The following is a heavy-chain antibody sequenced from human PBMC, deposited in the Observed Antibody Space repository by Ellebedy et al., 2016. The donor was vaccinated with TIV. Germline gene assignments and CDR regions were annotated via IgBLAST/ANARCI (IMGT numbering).Heavy chain of an antibody. Sequence: PGGSLRLSCAGSGFVVTSNFISWVRQAQGKGLEWVSIVYSGGETFYADSVKGRFSTSRDKSRNTVYLHMDRLRVEDTAVYYCAKGFSVTWLGDWGQGTPVTVSS. CDR3: AKGFSVTWLGD. V-gene: IGHV3-66*01. CDR2: VYSGGET. D-gene: IGHD5/OR15-5a*01. J-gene: IGHJ4*02. CDR1: GFVVTSNF.